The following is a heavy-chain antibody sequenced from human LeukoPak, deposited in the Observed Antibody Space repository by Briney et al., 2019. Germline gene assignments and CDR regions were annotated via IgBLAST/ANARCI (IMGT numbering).Heavy chain of an antibody. J-gene: IGHJ4*02. D-gene: IGHD2-15*01. CDR2: ISYDGSNK. Sequence: HPGGSLRLSCAASGYTFSSYGMHWVRQAPGKGLEWVAVISYDGSNKYYADSVKGRFTISRDNSKNTLYLQMNSLRAEDTAVYYCAKDYLDIVVVVAATYPDYWGQGTLVTVSS. V-gene: IGHV3-30*18. CDR3: AKDYLDIVVVVAATYPDY. CDR1: GYTFSSYG.